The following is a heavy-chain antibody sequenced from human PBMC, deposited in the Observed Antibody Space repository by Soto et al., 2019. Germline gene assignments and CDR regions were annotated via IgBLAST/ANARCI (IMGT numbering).Heavy chain of an antibody. CDR2: IWYDGSNK. V-gene: IGHV3-33*01. CDR3: ARSGESDYDFWSGRYYFDY. J-gene: IGHJ4*02. Sequence: GGSLRLSCAASGFTFSSYGMHWVRQAPGKGLEWVAVIWYDGSNKYYADSVKGRFTISRDNSKNTLYLQMNSLRAEDTAVYYCARSGESDYDFWSGRYYFDYWGQGTLVTVSS. CDR1: GFTFSSYG. D-gene: IGHD3-3*01.